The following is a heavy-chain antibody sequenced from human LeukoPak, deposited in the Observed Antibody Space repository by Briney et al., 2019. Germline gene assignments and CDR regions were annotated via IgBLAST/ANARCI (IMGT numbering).Heavy chain of an antibody. V-gene: IGHV4-61*01. Sequence: SETLSPTCTVSGGSVSSESYHWSWIRQPPGKGLEWIAYIFNSGSSNYNPSPKSRVTISVDTSKNQFSLKLNSVTAADTAQYHCARGVGGVREGFDIWGQGTMVTVSS. J-gene: IGHJ3*02. CDR2: IFNSGSS. CDR1: GGSVSSESYH. CDR3: ARGVGGVREGFDI. D-gene: IGHD3-16*01.